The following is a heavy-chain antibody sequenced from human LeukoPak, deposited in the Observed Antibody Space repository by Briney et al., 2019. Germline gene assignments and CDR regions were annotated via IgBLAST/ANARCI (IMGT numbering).Heavy chain of an antibody. CDR1: GYSISSGYY. J-gene: IGHJ4*02. CDR3: ARGPRYSSGWRDY. Sequence: PSETLSLTCTVSGYSISSGYYWGWIRQPPGKGLEWIGSIYHSGSTYYNPSLKSRVTISVDTSKNQFSLKLSSVTAADTAVYYCARGPRYSSGWRDYWGQGTLVTVSS. V-gene: IGHV4-38-2*02. D-gene: IGHD6-19*01. CDR2: IYHSGST.